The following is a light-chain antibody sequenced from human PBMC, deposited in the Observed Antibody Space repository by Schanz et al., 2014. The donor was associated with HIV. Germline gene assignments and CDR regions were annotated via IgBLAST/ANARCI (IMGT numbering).Light chain of an antibody. Sequence: QSALTQPASVSGSPGQSITISCTEATSGVGSYNRVSWYQQQPGKAPKLMIYDVSYRPSGISNRFSGSKSGSTASLTISALQAEDEADYYCPSYTPTNPWLFGGGPKLT. CDR2: DVS. CDR1: TSGVGSYNR. J-gene: IGLJ3*02. CDR3: PSYTPTNPWL. V-gene: IGLV2-14*02.